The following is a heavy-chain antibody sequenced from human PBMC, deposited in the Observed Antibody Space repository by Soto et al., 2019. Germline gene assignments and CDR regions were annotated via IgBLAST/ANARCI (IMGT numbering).Heavy chain of an antibody. CDR3: ARVVLN. Sequence: QVQLQESGPGLVQPSQTLSLTCTVSGGSISSGGYYWSWIRQHPGTGLEWIGHISYSGGTYYNTSLKSRVTISVDTSRSQFAMIVNSVIAADTAVDYCARVVLNLGQGTLVTVSS. CDR2: ISYSGGT. D-gene: IGHD2-15*01. CDR1: GGSISSGGYY. V-gene: IGHV4-31*03. J-gene: IGHJ4*01.